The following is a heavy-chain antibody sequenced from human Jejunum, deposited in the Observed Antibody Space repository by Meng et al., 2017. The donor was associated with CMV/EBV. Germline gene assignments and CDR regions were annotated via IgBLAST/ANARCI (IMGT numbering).Heavy chain of an antibody. CDR2: FYSSDTY. D-gene: IGHD1-26*01. V-gene: IGHV4-4*07. J-gene: IGHJ4*02. CDR1: GGSVNNYY. Sequence: QVQLQESGPGLVKPSETLSFTCTVSGGSVNNYYWSWIRQSAGKGLEWIGRFYSSDTYNYHPSLNSRVTMSLDTSKNQFSLNLRSVTAADTAIYYCARGPGASTREGFDYWGLGTLVTVSS. CDR3: ARGPGASTREGFDY.